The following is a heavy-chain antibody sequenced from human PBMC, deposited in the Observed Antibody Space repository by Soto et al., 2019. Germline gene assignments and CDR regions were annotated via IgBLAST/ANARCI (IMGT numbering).Heavy chain of an antibody. CDR2: ISSSSSTI. CDR3: ARDGSSWWELGGMDV. V-gene: IGHV3-48*01. D-gene: IGHD2-15*01. J-gene: IGHJ6*02. CDR1: GFTFSSYS. Sequence: GGSLRLSCAASGFTFSSYSMNWVRQAPGKGLEWVSYISSSSSTIYYADSVKGRFTISRDNAKNSLYLQMNSLRAEDTAVYYCARDGSSWWELGGMDVWGQGTTVTVSS.